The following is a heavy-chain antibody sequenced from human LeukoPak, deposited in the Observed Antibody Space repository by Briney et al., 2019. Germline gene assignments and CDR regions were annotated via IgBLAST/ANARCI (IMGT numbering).Heavy chain of an antibody. V-gene: IGHV3-21*01. CDR2: ISSSSSYI. Sequence: GRSLRLSCAASGFTFSSYSMNWVRQAPGKGLEWGSSISSSSSYIYYADSLKGRFTISRDNAKNSLYLQMSSLRAEDTAVYYCARDLMTTVTKGDIDYWGQGTLVTVSS. CDR3: ARDLMTTVTKGDIDY. D-gene: IGHD4-17*01. J-gene: IGHJ4*02. CDR1: GFTFSSYS.